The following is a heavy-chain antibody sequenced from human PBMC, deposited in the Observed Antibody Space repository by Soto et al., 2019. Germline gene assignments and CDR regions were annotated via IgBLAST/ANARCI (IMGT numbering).Heavy chain of an antibody. CDR2: INHSGST. CDR3: ARGRYCSGGSCYFPYFDY. V-gene: IGHV4-34*01. D-gene: IGHD2-15*01. J-gene: IGHJ4*02. CDR1: GGSFSGYY. Sequence: QVQLQQWGAGLLKPSETLSLTCAVYGGSFSGYYWSWIRQPPGKGLEWIGEINHSGSTNYNPSLKGRVTISVDTSKNQFSLKLSSVTAADTAVYYCARGRYCSGGSCYFPYFDYWGQGTLVTVSS.